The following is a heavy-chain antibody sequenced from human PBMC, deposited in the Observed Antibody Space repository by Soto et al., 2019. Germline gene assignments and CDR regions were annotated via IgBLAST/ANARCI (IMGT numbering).Heavy chain of an antibody. V-gene: IGHV3-23*01. CDR2: ISGSGGST. CDR3: AKEAIFGVVIIPYYFDY. Sequence: EVQLLESGGGLVQPGWSLRLSCAASGFTFSSYAMSWVRQAPGKGLEWVSAISGSGGSTYYADSVKGRFTISRDNSKNTLYLQMNSPRAEDTAVYYCAKEAIFGVVIIPYYFDYWGQGTLVTVSS. CDR1: GFTFSSYA. J-gene: IGHJ4*02. D-gene: IGHD3-3*01.